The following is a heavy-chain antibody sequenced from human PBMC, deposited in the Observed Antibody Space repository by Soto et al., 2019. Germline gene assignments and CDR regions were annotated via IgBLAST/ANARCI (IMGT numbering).Heavy chain of an antibody. J-gene: IGHJ4*02. Sequence: GGSLRLCCAASGFTFSSYGMHLVRQAPGKGLEWVAVIWYDGSNKYYADSVKGRFTISRDNSKNTLYLQMNSLRAEDTAVYYCARAQYYYDSSGYRAYDYWGQGTLVPVS. D-gene: IGHD3-22*01. CDR3: ARAQYYYDSSGYRAYDY. V-gene: IGHV3-33*01. CDR1: GFTFSSYG. CDR2: IWYDGSNK.